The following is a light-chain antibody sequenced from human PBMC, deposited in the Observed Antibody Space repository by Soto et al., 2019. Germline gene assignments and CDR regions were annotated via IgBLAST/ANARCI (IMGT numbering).Light chain of an antibody. J-gene: IGKJ2*01. Sequence: EMVLTQSPGTLSLSPGERATLSCRASQSVSNNYLAWYQQKPGQAPRLLIYGASSRATGIPDRFSGSGSGTDFTLTISRLEPEDFAVYYCQQYGSSPYTFGQGTKLEIK. V-gene: IGKV3-20*01. CDR1: QSVSNNY. CDR2: GAS. CDR3: QQYGSSPYT.